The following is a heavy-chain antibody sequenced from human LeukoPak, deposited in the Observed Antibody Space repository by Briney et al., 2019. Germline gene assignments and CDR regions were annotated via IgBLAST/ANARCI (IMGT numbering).Heavy chain of an antibody. D-gene: IGHD1-26*01. Sequence: GGSLRLSCAASGFTFSSYEMNWVRQAPGKGLEWVSYISSSGSTIYYADSVKGRFTISRDNAKNSLYLQMNSLRAEDTAVYYCARELSGSSCSDYWGQGTLVTVSS. J-gene: IGHJ4*02. CDR2: ISSSGSTI. CDR1: GFTFSSYE. V-gene: IGHV3-48*03. CDR3: ARELSGSSCSDY.